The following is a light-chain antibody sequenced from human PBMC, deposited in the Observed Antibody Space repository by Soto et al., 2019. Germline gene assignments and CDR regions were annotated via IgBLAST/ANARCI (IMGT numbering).Light chain of an antibody. CDR1: SSNIGSNT. Sequence: QTVVTQAPSASGTPGQRVTISCSGSSSNIGSNTVTWYQQVPGTAPKLLIYSNDQRPSGVPDRFSGSKSGTSASLAIAGLQSEDEADYYCAAWDDRLNGWVFGGGTTLTVL. CDR3: AAWDDRLNGWV. J-gene: IGLJ3*02. V-gene: IGLV1-44*01. CDR2: SND.